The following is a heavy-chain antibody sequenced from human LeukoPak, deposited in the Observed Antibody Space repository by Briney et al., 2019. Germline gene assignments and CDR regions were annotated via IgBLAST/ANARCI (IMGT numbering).Heavy chain of an antibody. CDR2: IKQDGSEK. J-gene: IGHJ4*02. D-gene: IGHD4-17*01. CDR1: GFTFSSYW. CDR3: ARDLIPVYGDFGGVY. V-gene: IGHV3-7*03. Sequence: QPGGSLRLSCAASGFTFSSYWMSWVRQAPGKGLEWVANIKQDGSEKYYVDSVKGRFTISRDNAKNSLYLQMNSLRAEDTAVYYCARDLIPVYGDFGGVYWGQGTLVTVSS.